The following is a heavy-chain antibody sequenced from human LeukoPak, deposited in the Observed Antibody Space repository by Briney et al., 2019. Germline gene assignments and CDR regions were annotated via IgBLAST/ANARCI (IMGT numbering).Heavy chain of an antibody. CDR1: GFTFSSYS. D-gene: IGHD1-26*01. J-gene: IGHJ4*02. CDR2: ISSSSSII. V-gene: IGHV3-48*01. CDR3: ARDTAGGSYSPDY. Sequence: PGGSLRLSCAASGFTFSSYSMNWVRQAPGKGLEWVSYISSSSSIIYYADSVKGQFTISRDNAKNSLYLQMSSLRAEDTAVYYCARDTAGGSYSPDYWGQGTLVTVSS.